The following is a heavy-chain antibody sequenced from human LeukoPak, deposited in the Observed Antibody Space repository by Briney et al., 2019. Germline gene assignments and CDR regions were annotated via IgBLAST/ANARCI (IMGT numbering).Heavy chain of an antibody. CDR2: ISSSSSTI. J-gene: IGHJ3*02. CDR1: GFTFSSYS. CDR3: ARDDYGDYEMDSFDI. V-gene: IGHV3-48*01. D-gene: IGHD4-17*01. Sequence: GGSLRLSCAASGFTFSSYSMNWVRQAPGKGLEWVSYISSSSSTIYYADSVKGRFTISRDNAKSSLYLQMNSLRAEDTAVYYCARDDYGDYEMDSFDIWGQGTMVTVSS.